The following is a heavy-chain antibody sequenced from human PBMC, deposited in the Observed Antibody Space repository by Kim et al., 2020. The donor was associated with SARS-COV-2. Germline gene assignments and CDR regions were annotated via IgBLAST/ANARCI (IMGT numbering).Heavy chain of an antibody. D-gene: IGHD3-22*01. Sequence: ASVKVSCKASGYTFTSYGISWVRQAPGQGLEWMGWISAYNGNTNYAQKLQGRVTMTTDTSTSTAYMELRSLRSDDTAVYYCAGGAEDFYYDSSGYLNWGQGTLVTGSS. CDR1: GYTFTSYG. CDR3: AGGAEDFYYDSSGYLN. J-gene: IGHJ4*02. V-gene: IGHV1-18*01. CDR2: ISAYNGNT.